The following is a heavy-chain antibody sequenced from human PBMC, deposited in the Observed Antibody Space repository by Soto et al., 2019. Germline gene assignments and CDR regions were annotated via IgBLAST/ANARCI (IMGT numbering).Heavy chain of an antibody. D-gene: IGHD3-22*01. J-gene: IGHJ2*01. CDR2: INSDGSST. V-gene: IGHV3-74*01. CDR1: GFTFSSYW. Sequence: HPVGSLRLSCAASGFTFSSYWMHWVRQAPGKGLVWVSRINSDGSSTSYADSVKGRFTISRDNAKNTLYLQMNSLRAEDTAVYYCARAPGTMIVVAELSGYFDLWGRGTLVTVSS. CDR3: ARAPGTMIVVAELSGYFDL.